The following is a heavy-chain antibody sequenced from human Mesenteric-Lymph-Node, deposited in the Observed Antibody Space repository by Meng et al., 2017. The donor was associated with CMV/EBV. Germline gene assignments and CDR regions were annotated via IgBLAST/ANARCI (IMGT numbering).Heavy chain of an antibody. V-gene: IGHV3-33*01. CDR1: GVAFSAFA. J-gene: IGHJ4*02. CDR3: ARDSSGYYQYYFDY. D-gene: IGHD3-22*01. Sequence: ASGVAFSAFAMHWVRQATGEGLEWVAVISSDGSCKYHGDSVKGRVTISRDNSRNTLHLQMDSLTVEDTAVYFCARDSSGYYQYYFDYWGQGILVTVSS. CDR2: ISSDGSCK.